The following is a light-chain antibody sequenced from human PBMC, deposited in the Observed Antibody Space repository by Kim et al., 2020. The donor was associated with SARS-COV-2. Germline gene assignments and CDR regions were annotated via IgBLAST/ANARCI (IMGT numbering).Light chain of an antibody. J-gene: IGLJ3*02. CDR2: GKN. Sequence: SSELTQDPAVSVALGQTVRITCQGDSLRDYYANWYQQKPGQAPVLVIYGKNNRPSGIPDRFSGSTSVNTASLTITGAQAEDEADYYCNSRDSSGNHVVF. V-gene: IGLV3-19*01. CDR1: SLRDYY. CDR3: NSRDSSGNHVV.